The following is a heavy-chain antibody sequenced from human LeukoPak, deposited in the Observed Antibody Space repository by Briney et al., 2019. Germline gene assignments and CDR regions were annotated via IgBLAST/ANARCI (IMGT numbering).Heavy chain of an antibody. V-gene: IGHV4-59*01. D-gene: IGHD6-19*01. CDR2: IYYSGST. J-gene: IGHJ6*02. CDR1: GGSISSYY. CDR3: ARKGQWLVSGSYYYGMDV. Sequence: SETLSLTCTVSGGSISSYYWSWIRQPPGKGLEWIGYIYYSGSTNYNPSLKSRVTISVDTSKNQFSLKLSSVTAADTAVYYCARKGQWLVSGSYYYGMDVWGQGTTVTVSS.